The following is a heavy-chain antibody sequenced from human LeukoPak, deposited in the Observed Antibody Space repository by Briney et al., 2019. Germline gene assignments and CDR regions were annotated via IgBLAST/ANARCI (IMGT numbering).Heavy chain of an antibody. J-gene: IGHJ3*02. D-gene: IGHD3-22*01. CDR2: IYYSGST. Sequence: SETLSLTCTVSGGSVSSSSYYWGWIRQPPGKGLEWIGSIYYSGSTYYNPSLKSRVTISVDTSKNQFSLKLSSVTAADTAVYYCARDDKNRWATDSSGRDAFDTWGQGTMVTVSS. CDR1: GGSVSSSSYY. CDR3: ARDDKNRWATDSSGRDAFDT. V-gene: IGHV4-39*07.